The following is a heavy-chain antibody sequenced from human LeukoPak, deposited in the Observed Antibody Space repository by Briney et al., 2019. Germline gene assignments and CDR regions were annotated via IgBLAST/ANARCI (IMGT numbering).Heavy chain of an antibody. Sequence: PGGSLRLSCAASGFTFSSYGMHWVRQAPGKGLEWVAFIRYDGSNKYYADSVKGRFTISRDNSKNTLYLQMNSLRAEDTAVYYCAKPLPYCSSTSCYEGIFDYWGQGTLVTVSS. CDR2: IRYDGSNK. CDR1: GFTFSSYG. D-gene: IGHD2-2*01. J-gene: IGHJ4*02. V-gene: IGHV3-30*02. CDR3: AKPLPYCSSTSCYEGIFDY.